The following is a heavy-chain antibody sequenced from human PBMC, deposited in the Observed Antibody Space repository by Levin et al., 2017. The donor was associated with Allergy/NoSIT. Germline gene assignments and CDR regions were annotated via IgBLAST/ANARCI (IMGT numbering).Heavy chain of an antibody. CDR2: ISASGGST. CDR3: AKDIFQGYTYGRNYFDY. CDR1: GFTFSSYA. V-gene: IGHV3-23*01. D-gene: IGHD5-18*01. J-gene: IGHJ4*02. Sequence: GGSLRLSCAASGFTFSSYAMTWVRQAPGKGLEWVSSISASGGSTYYAASVRGRFSVSRDNSKNTLHLEMHSLRAEDTAVFYCAKDIFQGYTYGRNYFDYWGQGTLVTVSS.